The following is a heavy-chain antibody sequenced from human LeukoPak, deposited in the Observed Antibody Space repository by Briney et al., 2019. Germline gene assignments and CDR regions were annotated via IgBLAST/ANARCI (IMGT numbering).Heavy chain of an antibody. J-gene: IGHJ4*02. CDR1: GYTFTSHG. CDR2: ISAYNGNT. V-gene: IGHV1-18*01. Sequence: GASVKVSCKASGYTFTSHGISWVRQAPGQGLEWMGWISAYNGNTNYAQKLQGRVTMTTDTSTSTAYMELRSLRSDDTAVYYCARYCSSTSCHYYFDYWGQGTLVTVSS. D-gene: IGHD2-2*01. CDR3: ARYCSSTSCHYYFDY.